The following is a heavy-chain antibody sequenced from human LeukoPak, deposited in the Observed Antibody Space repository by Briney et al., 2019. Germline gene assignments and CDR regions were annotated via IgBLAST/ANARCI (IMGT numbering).Heavy chain of an antibody. CDR2: MNPNSGDT. V-gene: IGHV1-2*06. D-gene: IGHD3-16*01. Sequence: ASVKVSCKTSGYTFTGYYMHWVRQAPGQGLEWMGRMNPNSGDTNYAQKFQGRVTMTRDTSINTAYMELSSLRSDDTAVYYCVPRGDGGFDYWGRGTLVIVSS. J-gene: IGHJ4*02. CDR1: GYTFTGYY. CDR3: VPRGDGGFDY.